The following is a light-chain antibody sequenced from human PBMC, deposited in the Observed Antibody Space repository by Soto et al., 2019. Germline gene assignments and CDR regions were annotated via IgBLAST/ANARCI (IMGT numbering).Light chain of an antibody. Sequence: EIVLTQSPATLSLSPGKRATISCRACQSVSSYLAWYQQKPGQAPRLLIYYASNRATGIPARFSGSGSGTDFILIISSLEPEDFAVYYCQQRSNWLWTFGQGTKV. J-gene: IGKJ1*01. CDR2: YAS. CDR3: QQRSNWLWT. V-gene: IGKV3-11*01. CDR1: QSVSSY.